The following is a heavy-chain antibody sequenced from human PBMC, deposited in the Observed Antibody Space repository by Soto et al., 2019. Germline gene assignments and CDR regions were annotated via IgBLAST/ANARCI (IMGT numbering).Heavy chain of an antibody. Sequence: QITLKESGPTLVKPTQTLTLTCTFSGFSFGVSGVGVGWIRQPPGRALEWLGLVFWNDDKRYSPSLESRLTLTKDHSNNQVVLTVTNLDPGDTGTYYCARAYTYDFDHWGQGTLVTVSS. CDR1: GFSFGVSGVG. CDR2: VFWNDDK. CDR3: ARAYTYDFDH. D-gene: IGHD2-21*01. J-gene: IGHJ4*02. V-gene: IGHV2-5*01.